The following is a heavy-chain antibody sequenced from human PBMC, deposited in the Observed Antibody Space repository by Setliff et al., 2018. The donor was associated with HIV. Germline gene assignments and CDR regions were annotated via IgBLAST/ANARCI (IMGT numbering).Heavy chain of an antibody. CDR3: ARRPGMAYYYYMDV. V-gene: IGHV4-31*03. J-gene: IGHJ6*03. Sequence: SETLSLTCTVSGGSISSGGYFWSWIRQVPGKGLEWIGYIYYSGSTFYNPSRKSRLTISLDTSKKQFSLSLRSVTAADTAVYYCARRPGMAYYYYMDVWGKGTTVTVSS. CDR2: IYYSGST. CDR1: GGSISSGGYF. D-gene: IGHD6-6*01.